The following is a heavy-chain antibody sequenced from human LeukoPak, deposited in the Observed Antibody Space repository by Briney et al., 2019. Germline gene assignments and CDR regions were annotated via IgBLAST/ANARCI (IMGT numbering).Heavy chain of an antibody. CDR2: INPSGGST. CDR1: GYTFTGYY. D-gene: IGHD6-6*01. Sequence: GASVKVSCKASGYTFTGYYMHWVRQAPGQGLEWMGIINPSGGSTSYAQKFQGRVTMTRDTSTSTVYMELSSLRSEDTAVYYCARDKAARLYYYYYMDVWGKGTTVTVSS. CDR3: ARDKAARLYYYYYMDV. V-gene: IGHV1-46*03. J-gene: IGHJ6*03.